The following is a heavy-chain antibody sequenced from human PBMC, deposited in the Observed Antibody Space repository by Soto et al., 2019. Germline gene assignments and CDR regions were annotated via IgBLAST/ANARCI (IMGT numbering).Heavy chain of an antibody. CDR1: GGSISSGGYY. Sequence: QVQLQESGPGLVKPSQTLSLTCTVSGGSISSGGYYWSWIRQHPGKGLEWIGYIYYSGSTYYNPALKSRVTISVDTSKNPFSLKLSSVTAADTAVYYCAREVLGIDAFDIWGQGTMVTVSS. CDR3: AREVLGIDAFDI. J-gene: IGHJ3*02. D-gene: IGHD7-27*01. CDR2: IYYSGST. V-gene: IGHV4-31*03.